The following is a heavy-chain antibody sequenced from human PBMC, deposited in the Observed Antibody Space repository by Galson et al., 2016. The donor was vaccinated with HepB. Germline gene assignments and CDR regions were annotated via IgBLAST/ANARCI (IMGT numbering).Heavy chain of an antibody. D-gene: IGHD2-2*01. CDR3: ARDIGYCSSTICPGDGRDV. CDR1: GYTFSNYA. J-gene: IGHJ6*02. V-gene: IGHV1-69*06. CDR2: IIPLFDTP. Sequence: SVKVSCKASGYTFSNYAISWVRQAPGQGLEWMGGIIPLFDTPDYAQSFQGRVTITAEKSTSTAYMELSTLRSEDTGFSYCARDIGYCSSTICPGDGRDVWGQGTTVTVSS.